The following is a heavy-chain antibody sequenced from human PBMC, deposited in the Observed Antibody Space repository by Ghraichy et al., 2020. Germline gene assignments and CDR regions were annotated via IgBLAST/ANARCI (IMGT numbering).Heavy chain of an antibody. Sequence: ASVKVSCKTCGEPFSTHGTTWVLQSPGQLVEWMGWISAYNGNTNYAQKLQGRVTMTTDTSTSTAYMELRSLRSDDTAVYYCARDRVVVVPAAIRRYFDLWGRGTLVTVSS. J-gene: IGHJ2*01. CDR3: ARDRVVVVPAAIRRYFDL. D-gene: IGHD2-2*02. CDR2: ISAYNGNT. V-gene: IGHV1-18*01. CDR1: GEPFSTHG.